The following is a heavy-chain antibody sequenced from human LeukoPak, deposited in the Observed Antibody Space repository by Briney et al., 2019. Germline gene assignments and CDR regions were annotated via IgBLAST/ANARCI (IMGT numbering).Heavy chain of an antibody. CDR2: INHSGST. CDR1: GGSFSGYY. V-gene: IGHV4-34*01. D-gene: IGHD3-22*01. CDR3: ARLDYYDSSGHNWFDP. J-gene: IGHJ5*02. Sequence: PSETLSLTCAVYGGSFSGYYWSWIRQPPGKGLEWIGEINHSGSTNYNPSLKGRVTISVDTSKNQFSLKLSSVTAADTAVYYCARLDYYDSSGHNWFDPWGQGTLVTVSS.